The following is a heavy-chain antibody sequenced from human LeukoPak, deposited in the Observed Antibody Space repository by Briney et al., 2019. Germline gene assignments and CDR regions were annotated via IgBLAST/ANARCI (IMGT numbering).Heavy chain of an antibody. CDR2: INQDGSQK. Sequence: GRSLRLSCTASGLTFSSYWMSWVRQAPGKGLEWVANINQDGSQKYYVDSVKGRFTISRDNAKNSLYLQMNSLRAEDTAVYYCTRKLVVDWGQGTLVTVSS. CDR3: TRKLVVD. D-gene: IGHD3-22*01. V-gene: IGHV3-7*01. CDR1: GLTFSSYW. J-gene: IGHJ4*02.